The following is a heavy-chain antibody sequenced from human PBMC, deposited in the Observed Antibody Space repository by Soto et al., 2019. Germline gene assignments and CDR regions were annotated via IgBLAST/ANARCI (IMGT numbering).Heavy chain of an antibody. Sequence: TVSCKASGYTFSDYYIHWVRQAPGQGLEWMGWINPNSGGTKYAPKFQGGVTMTRDTSITTAYMELSRLRSGDTAVYYCAREPATAKPEGVDFWGQGTLVTVSS. J-gene: IGHJ4*02. CDR1: GYTFSDYY. D-gene: IGHD1-1*01. CDR2: INPNSGGT. V-gene: IGHV1-2*02. CDR3: AREPATAKPEGVDF.